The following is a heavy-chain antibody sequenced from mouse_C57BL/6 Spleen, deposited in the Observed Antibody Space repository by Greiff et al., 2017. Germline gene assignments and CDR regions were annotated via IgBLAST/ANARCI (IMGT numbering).Heavy chain of an antibody. CDR1: GYSFTSYY. J-gene: IGHJ2*01. V-gene: IGHV1-66*01. Sequence: VQLPQSGPELMKPGASVKISCKASGYSFTSYYIHWVKQRPGEGLEWIGWNYPGSGNTKYNETFKGKATRTADTSSSTAYMQLSSLTSEDTAVYYCARRGYTTGDYWGQGTTRTVSS. CDR2: NYPGSGNT. CDR3: ARRGYTTGDY. D-gene: IGHD1-1*01.